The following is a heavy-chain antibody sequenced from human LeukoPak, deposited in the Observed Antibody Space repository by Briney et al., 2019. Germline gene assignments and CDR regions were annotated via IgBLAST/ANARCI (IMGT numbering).Heavy chain of an antibody. D-gene: IGHD5-18*01. CDR1: GLTFSSYG. CDR2: IWYDGSNK. V-gene: IGHV3-33*06. J-gene: IGHJ4*02. CDR3: AKDRYSYGYAFDY. Sequence: GGSLRLSCAASGLTFSSYGMHWVRQAPGKGLEWVAVIWYDGSNKYYADSVKGRFTISRDNSKNTLYLQMNSLRAEDTAVYYCAKDRYSYGYAFDYWGQGTLVTVSS.